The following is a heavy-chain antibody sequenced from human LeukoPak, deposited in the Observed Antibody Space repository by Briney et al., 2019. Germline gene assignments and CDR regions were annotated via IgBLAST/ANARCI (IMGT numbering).Heavy chain of an antibody. CDR2: ISSSGSTI. Sequence: PGGSLRLSCAASGFTVSSNYMNWVRKAPGKGLEWVSYISSSGSTIYYADSVKGRFTISRDNAKNSLYLQMNSLRAEDTAVYYCAELGITMIGGVWGKGTTFTISS. D-gene: IGHD3-10*02. V-gene: IGHV3-48*03. CDR1: GFTVSSNY. J-gene: IGHJ6*04. CDR3: AELGITMIGGV.